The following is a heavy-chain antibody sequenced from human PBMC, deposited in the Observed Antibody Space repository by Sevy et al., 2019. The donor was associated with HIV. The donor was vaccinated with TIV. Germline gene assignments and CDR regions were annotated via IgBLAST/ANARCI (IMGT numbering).Heavy chain of an antibody. Sequence: GGSLRLSFAASGFTFSNAWMSWVRQAPGKGLEWVGRVKSKTAGGTTDYPAPVKGRFIISRDDSNNTLYLQMNSLKAEDTAVYYCATGAQFSGSVFDYWGQGTLVTVSS. CDR3: ATGAQFSGSVFDY. D-gene: IGHD5-12*01. CDR2: VKSKTAGGTT. J-gene: IGHJ4*02. V-gene: IGHV3-15*01. CDR1: GFTFSNAW.